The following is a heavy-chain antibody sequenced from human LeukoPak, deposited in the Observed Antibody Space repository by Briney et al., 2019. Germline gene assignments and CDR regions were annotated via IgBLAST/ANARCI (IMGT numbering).Heavy chain of an antibody. Sequence: GASVKVSCKASGGTFSSYAINWVRQATGQGLEWMGWMNPNSGNTGYAQKSQGRVTITRNTSISTAYMELSSLRSEDTAVYYCARDSARDIVVVPAAMRFDPWGQGTLVTVSS. CDR2: MNPNSGNT. CDR3: ARDSARDIVVVPAAMRFDP. J-gene: IGHJ5*02. CDR1: GGTFSSYA. V-gene: IGHV1-8*03. D-gene: IGHD2-2*01.